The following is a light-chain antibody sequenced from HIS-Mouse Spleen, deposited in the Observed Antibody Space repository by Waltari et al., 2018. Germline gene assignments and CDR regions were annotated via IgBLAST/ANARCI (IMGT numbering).Light chain of an antibody. CDR1: QSLVHSNGYNY. V-gene: IGKV2-28*01. Sequence: DIVMTQSPLSLPVTPGEPASISCRSSQSLVHSNGYNYLDWYLQKPGQSPQLLIYLGSTRASGVPDRVSGSGSGTDFTLKISRVEAEDVGVYYCMQALQTPWTFGQGTKLEIK. CDR2: LGS. J-gene: IGKJ2*01. CDR3: MQALQTPWT.